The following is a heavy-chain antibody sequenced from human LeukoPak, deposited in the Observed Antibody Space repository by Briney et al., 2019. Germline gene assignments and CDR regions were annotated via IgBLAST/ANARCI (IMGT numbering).Heavy chain of an antibody. D-gene: IGHD2-2*01. Sequence: SVKVSCKASGGTFSSYAISWVRQAPGQGLEWMGRIIPIFGTANYAQKFQGRVTITTDESTSTAYMELSSLRPEDTAVYYCARQVSQPTQAYYYYYMDVWGKGTTVTVSS. J-gene: IGHJ6*03. CDR2: IIPIFGTA. V-gene: IGHV1-69*05. CDR3: ARQVSQPTQAYYYYYMDV. CDR1: GGTFSSYA.